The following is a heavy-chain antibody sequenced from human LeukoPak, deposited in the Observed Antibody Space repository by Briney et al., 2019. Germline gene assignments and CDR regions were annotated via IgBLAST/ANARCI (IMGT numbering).Heavy chain of an antibody. Sequence: SVKVSCKASGGTFSSYAISWVRQAPGQGLEWMGGIIPIFGTANYAQKFQGRVTITADESTSTAYMELSSLRAEDTAVYYCARERGAYFDWLLSHYFDYWGQGTLVTVSS. CDR1: GGTFSSYA. CDR3: ARERGAYFDWLLSHYFDY. CDR2: IIPIFGTA. V-gene: IGHV1-69*13. D-gene: IGHD3-9*01. J-gene: IGHJ4*02.